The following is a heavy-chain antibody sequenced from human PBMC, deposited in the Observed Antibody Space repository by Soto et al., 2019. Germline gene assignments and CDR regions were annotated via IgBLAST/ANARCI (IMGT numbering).Heavy chain of an antibody. CDR2: INHSGST. J-gene: IGHJ6*02. D-gene: IGHD3-10*01. Sequence: SETLSLTCAVYGGSFSGYYWSWIRQPPGKGLEWIGEINHSGSTNYNPSLKSRVTISVDTSKNQFSLKLSSVTAADTAVYYCARDFFSGSYYSPCIYYYGMDVWGQGTTVTVSS. CDR3: ARDFFSGSYYSPCIYYYGMDV. CDR1: GGSFSGYY. V-gene: IGHV4-34*01.